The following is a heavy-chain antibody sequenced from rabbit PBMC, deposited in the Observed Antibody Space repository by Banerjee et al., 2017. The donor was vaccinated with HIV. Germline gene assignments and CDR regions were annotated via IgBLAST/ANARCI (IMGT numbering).Heavy chain of an antibody. Sequence: QSLEESGGDLVKPGASLTLTCTASGFSFSSYYYMCWVRQAPGKGLEWIGCIDNGDGSTYYASWVNGRFTISKTSSTTVTLQMTSLTTADTATYFCARHNYDPGYGDADLWGQGTLVTV. CDR1: GFSFSSYYY. CDR3: ARHNYDPGYGDADL. V-gene: IGHV1S40*01. CDR2: IDNGDGST. J-gene: IGHJ3*01. D-gene: IGHD7-1*01.